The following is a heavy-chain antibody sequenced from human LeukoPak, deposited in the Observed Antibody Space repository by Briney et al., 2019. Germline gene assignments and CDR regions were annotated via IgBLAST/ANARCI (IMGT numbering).Heavy chain of an antibody. D-gene: IGHD3-10*01. CDR3: ASFPTRITMVRGAPYGMDV. V-gene: IGHV4-59*01. J-gene: IGHJ6*02. CDR2: IYYSGST. Sequence: SETLSLTCTVSGGSISSYYWSWIRQPPGKGLERIGYIYYSGSTNYNPSLKSRVTISVDTSKNQFSLKLSSVTAADTAVYYCASFPTRITMVRGAPYGMDVWGQGTTVTVSS. CDR1: GGSISSYY.